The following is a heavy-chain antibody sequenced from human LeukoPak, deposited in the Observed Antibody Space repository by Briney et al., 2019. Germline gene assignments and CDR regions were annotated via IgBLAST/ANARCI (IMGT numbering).Heavy chain of an antibody. Sequence: SQTLSLTCTVSGGFISSGSYYWSWIRQPAGKGLEWIGRIYTSGSTNYNPSLKSRVTISGDTSNNQFSLKLTSVTAADTAVYYCARGKMYGADYWGQGTLVTVPS. CDR3: ARGKMYGADY. J-gene: IGHJ4*02. D-gene: IGHD4-17*01. CDR1: GGFISSGSYY. CDR2: IYTSGST. V-gene: IGHV4-61*02.